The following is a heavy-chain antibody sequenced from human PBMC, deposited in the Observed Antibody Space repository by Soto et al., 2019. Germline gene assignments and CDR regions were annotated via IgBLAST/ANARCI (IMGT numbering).Heavy chain of an antibody. D-gene: IGHD1-26*01. Sequence: SLKVSCKASGGTFSSYTISWVRQAPGQGLEWMGRIIPILGIANYAQKFQGRVTITADKSTSTAYMELSSLRSEDTAVYYCARVFIDPVTSGSYLVGTGEHGGWFDPWGQGTLVTVSS. CDR2: IIPILGIA. CDR1: GGTFSSYT. V-gene: IGHV1-69*02. J-gene: IGHJ5*02. CDR3: ARVFIDPVTSGSYLVGTGEHGGWFDP.